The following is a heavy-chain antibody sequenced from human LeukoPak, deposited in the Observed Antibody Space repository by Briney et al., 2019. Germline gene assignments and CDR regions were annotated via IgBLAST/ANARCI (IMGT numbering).Heavy chain of an antibody. Sequence: SETLSLTCTVSGGSISSYYWSWIRQPPGKGLEWIGYIYYGGSTNYNPSLKSRVTISVDTSKNQFSLKLSSVTAADTAVYYCARSYDSSGYCYDYWGQGTLVTVSS. CDR1: GGSISSYY. V-gene: IGHV4-59*01. CDR3: ARSYDSSGYCYDY. D-gene: IGHD3-22*01. J-gene: IGHJ4*02. CDR2: IYYGGST.